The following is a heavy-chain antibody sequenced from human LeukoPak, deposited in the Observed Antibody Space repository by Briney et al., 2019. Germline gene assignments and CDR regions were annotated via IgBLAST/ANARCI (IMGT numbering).Heavy chain of an antibody. CDR1: GYSFSNYW. J-gene: IGHJ6*02. Sequence: GESLKISCKGSGYSFSNYWIGWVRQMPGKGLEWMGIIYPGDSDTRYSPSFQGQVTISADKSISTAYLQWSSLKASDTAMYYCARLPGGAYYYYYGMDVWGQGTTVTVSS. CDR2: IYPGDSDT. D-gene: IGHD3-16*01. V-gene: IGHV5-51*01. CDR3: ARLPGGAYYYYYGMDV.